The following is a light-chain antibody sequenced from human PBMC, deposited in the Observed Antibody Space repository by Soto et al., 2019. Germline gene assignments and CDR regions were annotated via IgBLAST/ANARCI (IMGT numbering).Light chain of an antibody. J-gene: IGKJ4*01. V-gene: IGKV1-9*01. Sequence: DIQLTQSPSFLSAFVGDTVTITCRASQAMSSYLAWYQQKPGKVPKLLISSASSLQSVVPPRFSGSGYGTEFTLTISNLQPDDSGIYYCQQLNGYQLPLGRGTHVEIK. CDR1: QAMSSY. CDR3: QQLNGYQLP. CDR2: SAS.